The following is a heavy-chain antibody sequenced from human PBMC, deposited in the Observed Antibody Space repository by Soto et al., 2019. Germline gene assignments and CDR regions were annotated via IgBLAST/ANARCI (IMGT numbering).Heavy chain of an antibody. CDR1: GGSISSGDYY. CDR2: IYYSGST. Sequence: QVQLQESGPGLVKPSQTLSLTCTVSGGSISSGDYYWSWIRQPPGQGLEWIGYIYYSGSTYYNPYLKSRVTISVDTSKNQFALKRSSVTAADTAVYYCARVCSRASGYTDAIDYWGQGTLVTVSS. D-gene: IGHD1-1*01. V-gene: IGHV4-30-4*01. CDR3: ARVCSRASGYTDAIDY. J-gene: IGHJ4*02.